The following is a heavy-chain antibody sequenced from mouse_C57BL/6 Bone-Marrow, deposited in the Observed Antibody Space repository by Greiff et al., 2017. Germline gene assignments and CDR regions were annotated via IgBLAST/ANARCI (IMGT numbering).Heavy chain of an antibody. CDR1: GYTFTSYG. D-gene: IGHD1-1*01. Sequence: VQLQQSGAELARPGASVKLSCKASGYTFTSYGISWVKQSTGPGLEWIGEIYPRSGNTYYNEKFKGKATLTADKSSSTAYMELRSLTSEDSAVYFCARYYYCSFDYWGQGTTLTVSS. CDR2: IYPRSGNT. V-gene: IGHV1-81*01. CDR3: ARYYYCSFDY. J-gene: IGHJ2*01.